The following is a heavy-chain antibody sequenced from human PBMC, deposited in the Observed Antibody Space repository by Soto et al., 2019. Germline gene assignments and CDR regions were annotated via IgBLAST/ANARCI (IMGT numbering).Heavy chain of an antibody. D-gene: IGHD6-6*01. CDR1: GGTFSSYA. Sequence: QVQLVQSGAEVKKPGSSVKVSCKASGGTFSSYAISWLRQAPGQGLEWMGGIIPIFGTANYAQKFQGRVTITADESTSTAYMELSSLRSEDTAVYYCSTLAARRDFDYWGQGTLVTVSS. CDR3: STLAARRDFDY. CDR2: IIPIFGTA. J-gene: IGHJ4*02. V-gene: IGHV1-69*01.